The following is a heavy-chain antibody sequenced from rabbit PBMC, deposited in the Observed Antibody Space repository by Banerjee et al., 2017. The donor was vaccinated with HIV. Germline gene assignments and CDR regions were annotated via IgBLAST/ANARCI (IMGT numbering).Heavy chain of an antibody. CDR2: IYTTSGST. CDR1: GIDFSSYYR. J-gene: IGHJ4*01. Sequence: QQQLEESGGGLVKPGGTLTLTCKASGIDFSSYYRMCWVRQAPGRGLELIACIYTTSGSTWYASWAKGRFTISKTSSTTVTLQMTSLTAADTATYFCARDLDASITGYAFNLWGQGTLVTVS. V-gene: IGHV1S43*01. CDR3: ARDLDASITGYAFNL. D-gene: IGHD1-1*01.